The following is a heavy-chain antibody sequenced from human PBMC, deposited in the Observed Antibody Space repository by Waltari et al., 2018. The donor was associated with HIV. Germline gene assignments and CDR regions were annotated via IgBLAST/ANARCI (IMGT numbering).Heavy chain of an antibody. CDR1: GYTFTGYH. Sequence: QVHLIPSGAEVRDPGASVKVSCKASGYTFTGYHLHWVRQAPGQGREWIGRINLHTGGTKCAQKFQAGVTRTRDISIGTAYMEQTSLRPSDTAFYYCAGVTTVTGDSYFYYGMDVWGQGTTVVVSS. CDR3: AGVTTVTGDSYFYYGMDV. CDR2: INLHTGGT. V-gene: IGHV1-2*06. D-gene: IGHD4-17*01. J-gene: IGHJ6*02.